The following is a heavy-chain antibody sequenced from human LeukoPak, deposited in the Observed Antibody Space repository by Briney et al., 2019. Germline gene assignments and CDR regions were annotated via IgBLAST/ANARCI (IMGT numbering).Heavy chain of an antibody. CDR3: AKDMEQWLVRGYFDY. J-gene: IGHJ4*02. D-gene: IGHD6-19*01. CDR2: ISWNSGSI. CDR1: GFTFDDYA. Sequence: GRSLRLSCAASGFTFDDYAMHWVRQAPGKGLEWVSGISWNSGSIGYADSVKGRFTISRDNAKNSLYLQMNSRRAEDTALYYCAKDMEQWLVRGYFDYWGQGTLVTVSS. V-gene: IGHV3-9*01.